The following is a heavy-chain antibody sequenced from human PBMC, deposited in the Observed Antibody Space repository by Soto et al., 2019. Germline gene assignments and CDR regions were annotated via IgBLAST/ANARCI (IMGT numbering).Heavy chain of an antibody. CDR1: GYPFTSHD. Sequence: GASVKVSCKASGYPFTSHDMNWVRQATGQGLEWMGWMNPNSGNTGYAQKFQGRVTMTRNTSISTAYMELSSLRSEDTAVYYCARNLKKTLRHIVVVTAHYYYGMDVWG. V-gene: IGHV1-8*01. CDR2: MNPNSGNT. CDR3: ARNLKKTLRHIVVVTAHYYYGMDV. J-gene: IGHJ6*02. D-gene: IGHD2-21*02.